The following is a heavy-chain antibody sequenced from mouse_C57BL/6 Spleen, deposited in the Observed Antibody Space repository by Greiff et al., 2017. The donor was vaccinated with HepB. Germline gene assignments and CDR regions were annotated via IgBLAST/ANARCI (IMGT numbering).Heavy chain of an antibody. J-gene: IGHJ4*01. V-gene: IGHV5-9*01. CDR3: ARHLLNAMDY. CDR1: GFTFSSYP. D-gene: IGHD6-1*01. Sequence: EVQLVESGGGLVKPGGSLKLSCAASGFTFSSYPMSWVRQTPEKRLEWVATISGGGGNTYYPDSVKGRFTISRDNAKNTLYLQMSSLRSEDTALYYCARHLLNAMDYWGQGTSVTVSS. CDR2: ISGGGGNT.